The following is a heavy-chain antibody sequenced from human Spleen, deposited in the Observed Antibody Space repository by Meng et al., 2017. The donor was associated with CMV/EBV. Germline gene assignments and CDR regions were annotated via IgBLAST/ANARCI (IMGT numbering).Heavy chain of an antibody. Sequence: GESLKISCTASGFTFGDYIMTWVRQAPGKGLEWVGFIRTKTYGGTTEYAASVRGRFTISRDDSKTTAYLQMNKLKTDDTAVYYCTRVVIYKAYGMDVWGQGTTVTVSS. CDR3: TRVVIYKAYGMDV. CDR2: IRTKTYGGTT. CDR1: GFTFGDYI. V-gene: IGHV3-49*04. D-gene: IGHD2-21*01. J-gene: IGHJ6*02.